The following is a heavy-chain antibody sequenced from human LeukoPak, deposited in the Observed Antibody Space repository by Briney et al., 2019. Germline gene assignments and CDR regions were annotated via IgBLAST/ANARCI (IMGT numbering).Heavy chain of an antibody. CDR2: IYYSGST. J-gene: IGHJ4*02. CDR3: ASIVVVVAAERY. CDR1: GGSISSSSYY. V-gene: IGHV4-39*01. D-gene: IGHD2-15*01. Sequence: SESLSLTCTVSGGSISSSSYYWGWIRQPPGKGLEWIGSIYYSGSTYYNPSLKSRVTISVDTSKNQFSLKLSSVTAADTAVYYCASIVVVVAAERYWGQGTLVTVSS.